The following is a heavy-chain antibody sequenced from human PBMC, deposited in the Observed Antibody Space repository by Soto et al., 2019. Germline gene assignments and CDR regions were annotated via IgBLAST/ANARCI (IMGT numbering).Heavy chain of an antibody. CDR3: XRXXXXXGDGVDY. J-gene: IGHJ4*02. Sequence: DVQLVESGGGLVKPGGSLRLSCAASGFTFSSYNMNWVRQAPGXXLEWVSSITTGSDYIYYADSVKGRFTVSRDNAKKSLYLQMNTLRAEXTXXXXXXRXXXXXGDGVDYWGLGTLVTVSS. CDR1: GFTFSSYN. V-gene: IGHV3-21*01. D-gene: IGHD3-3*01. CDR2: ITTGSDYI.